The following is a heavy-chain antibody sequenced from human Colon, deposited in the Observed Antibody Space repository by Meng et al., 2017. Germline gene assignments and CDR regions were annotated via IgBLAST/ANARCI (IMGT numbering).Heavy chain of an antibody. Sequence: QVQLVKSGAEVKKPGASVKVSCKASGYTFTGYYVHWVRQAPGQGLECMGWINPNSGVTNYAQKFQDRVTMTRDTSITTAYMELSNLRSDDTAVYYCFVWFGESSTSFDHWGQGSLVTVSS. D-gene: IGHD3-10*01. CDR3: FVWFGESSTSFDH. V-gene: IGHV1-2*02. J-gene: IGHJ4*02. CDR1: GYTFTGYY. CDR2: INPNSGVT.